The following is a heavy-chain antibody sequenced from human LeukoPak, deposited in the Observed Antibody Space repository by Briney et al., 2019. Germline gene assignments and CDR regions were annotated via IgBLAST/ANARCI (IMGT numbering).Heavy chain of an antibody. CDR1: GFTFSGYW. D-gene: IGHD2-15*01. Sequence: GGSLRLSCAASGFTFSGYWMSWVRQALGKGLERVATIKQDASEKTYVDSVEGRFTSSRDNAKSSLFLQMDSLRAEDTAVYYCARFGMDAAIDYWGQGTLVTVSS. CDR3: ARFGMDAAIDY. J-gene: IGHJ4*02. CDR2: IKQDASEK. V-gene: IGHV3-7*01.